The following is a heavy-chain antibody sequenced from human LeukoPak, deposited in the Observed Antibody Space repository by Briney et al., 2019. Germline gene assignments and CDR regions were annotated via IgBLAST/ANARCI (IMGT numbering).Heavy chain of an antibody. CDR2: IKQEGREK. Sequence: GGSLRLSCAASRFTFSSYWMTWVRQAPGKGLEWVANIKQEGREKHYVDSVQGRLTISRDNAKNSLYLQMNSLRAEDTAVYYCARDVGYDSSGSYPYYFDYWGLGTLVTVSS. CDR1: RFTFSSYW. CDR3: ARDVGYDSSGSYPYYFDY. D-gene: IGHD3-22*01. J-gene: IGHJ4*02. V-gene: IGHV3-7*05.